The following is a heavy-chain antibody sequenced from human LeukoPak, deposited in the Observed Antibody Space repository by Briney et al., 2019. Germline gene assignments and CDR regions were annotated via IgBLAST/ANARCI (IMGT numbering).Heavy chain of an antibody. J-gene: IGHJ3*02. CDR2: ISGSGGST. Sequence: PGGSLRLSCAASGFTFSSYAMSWVRQAPGKGLEWVSAISGSGGSTYYADSVKGRFTISRDNSKNTLYLQMNSLRAEDTAVYYCAKGFPNTAMVWALVGPPDIWGQGTMVTVSS. D-gene: IGHD5-18*01. CDR3: AKGFPNTAMVWALVGPPDI. V-gene: IGHV3-23*01. CDR1: GFTFSSYA.